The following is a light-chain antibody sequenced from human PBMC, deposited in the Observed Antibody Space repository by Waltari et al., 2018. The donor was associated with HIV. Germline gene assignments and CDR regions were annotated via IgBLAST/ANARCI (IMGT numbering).Light chain of an antibody. Sequence: EVVLTQSPGTLSLSPGESAPLSCRASESVGTTNLAWYQQKPGQPPRLLIYGASNRATDIPDRFSGSGSGTDFILSISRLEPDDFAVYFCQQYGNLPLTFGPGTKVDIK. V-gene: IGKV3-20*01. J-gene: IGKJ3*01. CDR2: GAS. CDR1: ESVGTTN. CDR3: QQYGNLPLT.